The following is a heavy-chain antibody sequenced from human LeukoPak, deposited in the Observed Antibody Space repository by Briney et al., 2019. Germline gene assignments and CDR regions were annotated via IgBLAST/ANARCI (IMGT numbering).Heavy chain of an antibody. CDR3: ASASSHRTAAGGDY. CDR2: INGDGGSR. J-gene: IGHJ4*02. CDR1: GFTFSTYW. Sequence: GGSLRLSCAASGFTFSTYWMHWVRQAPGKGLVWVSRINGDGGSRNYADSVKGRFTISRDNAKNTLYLQMSCLRVEDTAVYYCASASSHRTAAGGDYWGQGTLVTVST. V-gene: IGHV3-74*01. D-gene: IGHD6-13*01.